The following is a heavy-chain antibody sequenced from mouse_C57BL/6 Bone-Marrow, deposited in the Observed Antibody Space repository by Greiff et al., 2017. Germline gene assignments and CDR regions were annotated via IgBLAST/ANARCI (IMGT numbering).Heavy chain of an antibody. V-gene: IGHV5-15*01. Sequence: EVKLMESGGGLVQPGGSLKLSCAASGFTFSDYGMAWVRQAPRKGPEWVAFISNLAYSIYYADTVTGRFTISRENAKNTLYLEMSSLRSEDTAMYYCAIYYYGSRGFAYWGQGTLVTVSA. J-gene: IGHJ3*01. D-gene: IGHD1-1*01. CDR2: ISNLAYSI. CDR3: AIYYYGSRGFAY. CDR1: GFTFSDYG.